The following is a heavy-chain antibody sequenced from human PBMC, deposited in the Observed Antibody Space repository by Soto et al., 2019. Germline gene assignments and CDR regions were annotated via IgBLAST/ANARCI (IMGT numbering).Heavy chain of an antibody. Sequence: ASLKVYCKASGETISVYFMRWGRQAPGQGLEWMGWINPNSGATTYAQKFQGRVTMTRDTSISTAYMELSNLRSDDTAAYYCARDWGGHAYNFVVYWGQGTLVTVSS. D-gene: IGHD2-21*01. V-gene: IGHV1-2*02. CDR3: ARDWGGHAYNFVVY. CDR2: INPNSGAT. CDR1: GETISVYF. J-gene: IGHJ4*02.